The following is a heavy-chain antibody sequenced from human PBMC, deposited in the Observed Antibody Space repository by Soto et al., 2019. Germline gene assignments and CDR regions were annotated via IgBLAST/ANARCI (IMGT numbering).Heavy chain of an antibody. V-gene: IGHV1-69*06. CDR3: ARWNGIWFGEAPYYYYGMDV. CDR1: GGTFSSYA. J-gene: IGHJ6*02. D-gene: IGHD3-10*01. CDR2: IIPICGTA. Sequence: QVQLVQSGAEVKKPGSSVKVSCKASGGTFSSYAISWVRQAPGQGLEWMGGIIPICGTANYAQKFHGRVTITADKSTSTAYMELSSLRSEDTAVYYCARWNGIWFGEAPYYYYGMDVWGQGTTVTVSS.